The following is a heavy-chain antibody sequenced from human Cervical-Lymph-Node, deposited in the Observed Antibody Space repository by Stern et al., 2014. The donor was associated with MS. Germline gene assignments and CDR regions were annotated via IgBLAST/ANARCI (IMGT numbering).Heavy chain of an antibody. D-gene: IGHD1-1*01. CDR1: GFTFSSYS. J-gene: IGHJ6*02. CDR3: ARNPGSQDFYYYYGMDV. CDR2: ISRSSSTI. V-gene: IGHV3-48*02. Sequence: VQLVQSGGGLVQPGGSLRLSCAASGFTFSSYSMNWVRQAPGKGLEWVSYISRSSSTIYYADSVKGRFTISRDNAKNSLYLQMNSLRDEDTAVYYCARNPGSQDFYYYYGMDVWGQGTTVTVSS.